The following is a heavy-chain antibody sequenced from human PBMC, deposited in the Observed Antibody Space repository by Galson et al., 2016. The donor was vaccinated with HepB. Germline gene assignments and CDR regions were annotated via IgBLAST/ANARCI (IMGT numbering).Heavy chain of an antibody. CDR2: IYYSGST. CDR3: ARMGYDCGDDCQPSYFFDH. D-gene: IGHD2-21*02. CDR1: GGSISDSSFY. J-gene: IGHJ4*02. Sequence: SETLSLTCTVSGGSISDSSFYWGWIRQPPGEGLEWIGSIYYSGSTFYNTSLKNRVTISVDTSKNQFSLKLRSVTAADTGVFYCARMGYDCGDDCQPSYFFDHWGQGTLVTVSS. V-gene: IGHV4-39*01.